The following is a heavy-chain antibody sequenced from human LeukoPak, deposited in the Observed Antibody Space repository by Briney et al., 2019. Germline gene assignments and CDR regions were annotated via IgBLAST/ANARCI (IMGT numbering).Heavy chain of an antibody. Sequence: GGSLRLSCAASGFTFSSYAMHWVRQAPGKGLEWVAVISYDGSNKYYADSVKGRFTISRDNSKNTLYLQMNSLRAEDTAVYYCARDQYDSSGYYWYFDYWGQGTLVTVSS. D-gene: IGHD3-22*01. J-gene: IGHJ4*02. V-gene: IGHV3-30-3*01. CDR2: ISYDGSNK. CDR3: ARDQYDSSGYYWYFDY. CDR1: GFTFSSYA.